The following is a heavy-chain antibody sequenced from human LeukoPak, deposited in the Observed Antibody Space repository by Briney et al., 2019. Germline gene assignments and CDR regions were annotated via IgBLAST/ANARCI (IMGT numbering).Heavy chain of an antibody. CDR3: ARVRLYQNWFDP. CDR2: ISGYNGNT. D-gene: IGHD2-2*01. CDR1: GYTFTSFA. V-gene: IGHV1-18*01. J-gene: IGHJ5*02. Sequence: GASVKVSCKASGYTFTSFAIGWVRQAPGQGLEWMGWISGYNGNTNYAQKLKGRVTMTTDTSTSTAYMELRSLRSDDTAVYYCARVRLYQNWFDPWGQGTLVIVSS.